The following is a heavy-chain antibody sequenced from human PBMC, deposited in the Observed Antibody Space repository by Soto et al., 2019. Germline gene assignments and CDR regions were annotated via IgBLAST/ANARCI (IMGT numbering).Heavy chain of an antibody. CDR1: GYTFTSYD. V-gene: IGHV1-8*01. D-gene: IGHD2-2*01. CDR2: MNPNSGNT. Sequence: EASVKVSCKASGYTFTSYDINWVRQATGQGLEWMGWMNPNSGNTGYAQKFQGRVTMTRNTSISTAYMELSSLRSEDTAVYYCARGLGYCSSTSCYVWFDPWGQGTLVTVSS. CDR3: ARGLGYCSSTSCYVWFDP. J-gene: IGHJ5*02.